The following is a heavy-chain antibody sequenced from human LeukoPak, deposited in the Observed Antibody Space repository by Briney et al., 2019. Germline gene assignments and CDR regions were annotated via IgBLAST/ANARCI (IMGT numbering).Heavy chain of an antibody. Sequence: GGSLRLSCAASGFTFSSYWMHWVRQAPGKGLVWVSCINSDGSSTSYADSVKGRFTISRDNAKNTLYLQMNSLRAEDTAVYYCARVSRATPNYWGQGTLVTVSS. CDR1: GFTFSSYW. CDR3: ARVSRATPNY. J-gene: IGHJ4*02. CDR2: INSDGSST. V-gene: IGHV3-74*01.